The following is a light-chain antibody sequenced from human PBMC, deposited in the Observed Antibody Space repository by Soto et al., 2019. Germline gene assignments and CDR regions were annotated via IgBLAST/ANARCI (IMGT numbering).Light chain of an antibody. J-gene: IGLJ1*01. CDR3: CSYTTSNTRQIV. CDR2: DVS. V-gene: IGLV2-14*01. Sequence: QSALTQPASVSGSPGQSITISCTGTSSDVGGYNYVSWYQQHPGKAPKFMIYDVSNRPSGVSNRFSGSKSGNTASLTISGLQAEDEAGYYCCSYTTSNTRQIVFGTGTKATVL. CDR1: SSDVGGYNY.